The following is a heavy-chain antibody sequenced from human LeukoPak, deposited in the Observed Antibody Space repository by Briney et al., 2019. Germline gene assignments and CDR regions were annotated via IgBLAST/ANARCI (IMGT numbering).Heavy chain of an antibody. D-gene: IGHD6-13*01. V-gene: IGHV3-9*01. CDR3: AKEMSSSWKSLYYYYGMDV. Sequence: GGSLRLSCVASGFTFDDYAMHWVRQAPGKGLEWVSGISWNSGSIGYADSVKGRFTISRDNAKNSLYLQMNSLRAEDTALYYCAKEMSSSWKSLYYYYGMDVWGQGTTVTVSS. CDR2: ISWNSGSI. CDR1: GFTFDDYA. J-gene: IGHJ6*02.